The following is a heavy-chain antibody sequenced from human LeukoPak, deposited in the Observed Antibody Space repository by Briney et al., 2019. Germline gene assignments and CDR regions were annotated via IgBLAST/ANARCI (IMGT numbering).Heavy chain of an antibody. Sequence: PSETLSLTCTVSGGSISSSSYYWGWIRQPPGKGLEWIGSIYYSGSTYYNPSLKSRVTISVDTSKNQFSLKLSSVTAADTAVYYCASIADTAIYYFDYWGQGTLVTVSS. J-gene: IGHJ4*02. V-gene: IGHV4-39*01. CDR2: IYYSGST. CDR3: ASIADTAIYYFDY. D-gene: IGHD5-18*01. CDR1: GGSISSSSYY.